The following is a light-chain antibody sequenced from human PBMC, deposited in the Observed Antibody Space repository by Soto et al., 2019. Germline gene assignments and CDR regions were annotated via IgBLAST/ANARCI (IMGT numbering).Light chain of an antibody. CDR1: QGISNW. J-gene: IGKJ4*01. Sequence: DIRMTQSPSSVSASVGDRVTITCRASQGISNWLAWYQQQPGKAPKLLIYAASSLQSGAQSRISGGGSGTHFTLIISSLQPEDFATYYCQQTNTFLPLTFGGGTKVDIK. V-gene: IGKV1-12*01. CDR2: AAS. CDR3: QQTNTFLPLT.